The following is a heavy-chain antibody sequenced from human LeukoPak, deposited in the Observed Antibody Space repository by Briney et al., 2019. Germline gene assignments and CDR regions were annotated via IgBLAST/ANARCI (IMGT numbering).Heavy chain of an antibody. CDR1: GYTFTSYG. D-gene: IGHD3-22*01. V-gene: IGHV1-18*01. Sequence: ASVTVSCTASGYTFTSYGISWVRQAPGQGLEWMGWISAYNGNTKYAQKLQGRVTMTTDTSTSTAYMELRSLRSDDTAVYYCARGPYDYYDSSGYYSRDYWGQGTLVTVSS. CDR3: ARGPYDYYDSSGYYSRDY. CDR2: ISAYNGNT. J-gene: IGHJ4*02.